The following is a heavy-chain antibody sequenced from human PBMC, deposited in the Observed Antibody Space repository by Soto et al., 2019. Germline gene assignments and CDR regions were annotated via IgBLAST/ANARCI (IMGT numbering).Heavy chain of an antibody. J-gene: IGHJ6*02. CDR3: ARDGYYDFWSGHAGMDV. CDR1: GFTLSTYG. Sequence: GGSLRLSCAASGFTLSTYGMHCVRQAPGRGLEWVECIRYDGSTKYYADSLKGRFTISRDNSKNTLYLQMNSLRAEDTAVYYCARDGYYDFWSGHAGMDVWGQGTTVTVSS. D-gene: IGHD3-3*01. CDR2: IRYDGSTK. V-gene: IGHV3-30*02.